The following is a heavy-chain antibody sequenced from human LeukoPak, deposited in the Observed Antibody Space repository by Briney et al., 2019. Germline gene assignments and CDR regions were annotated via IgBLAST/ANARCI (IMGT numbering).Heavy chain of an antibody. V-gene: IGHV3-53*01. CDR1: GFTVSSNY. CDR2: IYSGGST. J-gene: IGHJ4*02. Sequence: GGSLRLSCAASGFTVSSNYMSWVRQAPGKGLEWVSVIYSGGSTYYADSVKGRFTISRDNSKNTLYLQMNSLRAEDTAVYYCAKLSGLSYYYDSSGYFWGQGTLVTVSS. D-gene: IGHD3-22*01. CDR3: AKLSGLSYYYDSSGYF.